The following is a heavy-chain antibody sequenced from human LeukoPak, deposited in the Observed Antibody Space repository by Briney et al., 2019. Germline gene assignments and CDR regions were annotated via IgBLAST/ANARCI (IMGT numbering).Heavy chain of an antibody. CDR1: GYTFSTYD. V-gene: IGHV1-8*01. J-gene: IGHJ4*02. CDR3: ARGVRNQLLSEY. CDR2: VNPNSGNT. D-gene: IGHD2-2*01. Sequence: ASVKVSCKASGYTFSTYDVTWVRQAPGQGLEWMGWVNPNSGNTGYAQKFRGRVTVTSDSSISSAYMELSSLTSEDTAVYYCARGVRNQLLSEYWGQGTLITVSS.